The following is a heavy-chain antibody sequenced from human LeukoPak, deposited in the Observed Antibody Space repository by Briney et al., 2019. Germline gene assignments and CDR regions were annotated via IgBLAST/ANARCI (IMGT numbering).Heavy chain of an antibody. J-gene: IGHJ4*02. Sequence: SETLSLTCTVSGGSISSGDYYWSWIRQPPGKGLEWIWYIYYSGSTYYNPSLKSRVTISVDTSKNQFSLKLSSVTAADTAVYYCASITGGYIDYWGQGTLVTVSS. CDR3: ASITGGYIDY. D-gene: IGHD2-8*02. V-gene: IGHV4-30-4*08. CDR2: IYYSGST. CDR1: GGSISSGDYY.